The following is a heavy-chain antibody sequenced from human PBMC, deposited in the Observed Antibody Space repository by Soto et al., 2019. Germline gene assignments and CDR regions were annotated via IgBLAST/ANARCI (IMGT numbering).Heavy chain of an antibody. V-gene: IGHV3-66*01. D-gene: IGHD3-16*01. CDR1: GFTISTKY. CDR2: IYSGGST. J-gene: IGHJ4*02. Sequence: GGSLRLSCAASGFTISTKYMSWVRQAPGKGLEWVSVIYSGGSTFYADSVRGRFTISRDNSKNTVNLQMNSLRAEDTAVYYCARDPWAADYWGQGTLVTVSS. CDR3: ARDPWAADY.